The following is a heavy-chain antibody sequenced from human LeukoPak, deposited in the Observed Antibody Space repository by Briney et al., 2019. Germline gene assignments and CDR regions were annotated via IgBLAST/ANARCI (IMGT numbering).Heavy chain of an antibody. CDR2: IYNGVPT. Sequence: SETLSLICTTSGVSISRFYWSWVRQPPGKGLEWIGNIYNGVPTFFNPSLKSRVTISVDTSRRQFSLELASVTAADTAVYYCVQTTGWPGFDYWGQGILVTVPS. D-gene: IGHD6-19*01. V-gene: IGHV4-4*09. CDR1: GVSISRFY. J-gene: IGHJ4*02. CDR3: VQTTGWPGFDY.